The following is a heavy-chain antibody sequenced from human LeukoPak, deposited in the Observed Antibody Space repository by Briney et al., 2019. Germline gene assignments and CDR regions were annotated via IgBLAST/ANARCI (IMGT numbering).Heavy chain of an antibody. CDR1: GDSINNYY. D-gene: IGHD3-16*01. Sequence: SETLSLNCTVSGDSINNYYWSRIRQPPGKGLEWIGNIFYSGGTKYNPSLKSRVAISIAMSKNQFSLNLNSVTAADTAVYYCARDGSRGLAYYFDYWGQGTLVTVSS. J-gene: IGHJ4*02. CDR2: IFYSGGT. V-gene: IGHV4-59*12. CDR3: ARDGSRGLAYYFDY.